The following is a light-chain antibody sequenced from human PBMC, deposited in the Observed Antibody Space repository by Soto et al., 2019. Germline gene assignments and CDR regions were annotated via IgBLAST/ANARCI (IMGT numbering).Light chain of an antibody. Sequence: EIVLTPSPGTLSLSPGKRATLSCRASQSVSSSYLAWYQQRPGQAPRLLIYGASSRATGIPDRFTGSGSETHFTLTITRLEPEDFAVFYCQHSGRSPPLTFGGGTKVDIK. CDR2: GAS. CDR1: QSVSSSY. V-gene: IGKV3-20*01. J-gene: IGKJ4*01. CDR3: QHSGRSPPLT.